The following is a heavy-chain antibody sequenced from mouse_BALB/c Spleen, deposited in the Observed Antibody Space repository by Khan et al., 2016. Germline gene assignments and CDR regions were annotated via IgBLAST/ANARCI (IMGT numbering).Heavy chain of an antibody. CDR3: ASKFYYFDY. CDR2: ISSGGST. Sequence: EVELVESGGGLVKPGGSLKLSCAASGFTFSSYAMSWVRQTPEKRLEWVASISSGGSTFYPDILKDRFTISRDNDRNILYLQMRSLRSADTAMYYCASKFYYFDYWCQGTTLTVSS. CDR1: GFTFSSYA. J-gene: IGHJ2*01. V-gene: IGHV5-6-5*01.